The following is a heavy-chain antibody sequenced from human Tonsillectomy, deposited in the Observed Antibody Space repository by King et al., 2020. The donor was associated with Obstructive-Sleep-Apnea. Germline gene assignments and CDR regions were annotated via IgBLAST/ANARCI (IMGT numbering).Heavy chain of an antibody. V-gene: IGHV4-31*03. Sequence: VPLQESGPGLVKPSQTLSLTCTVSGGSISSGGYYWSWIRQHPGKGLEWIGYIYYSGSTYYNPSLKSRVTISVDTSKNQFSLKLSSVTAADTAVYYCAKGYCSGGSCGIFQHWGQGTLVTVSS. CDR3: AKGYCSGGSCGIFQH. J-gene: IGHJ1*01. D-gene: IGHD2-15*01. CDR2: IYYSGST. CDR1: GGSISSGGYY.